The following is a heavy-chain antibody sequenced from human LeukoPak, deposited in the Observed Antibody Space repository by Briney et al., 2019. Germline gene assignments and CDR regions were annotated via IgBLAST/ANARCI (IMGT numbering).Heavy chain of an antibody. CDR2: MNPNSGNT. V-gene: IGHV1-8*01. J-gene: IGHJ4*02. CDR3: ARGSSSWYFDRSRFSDY. Sequence: GASVKVSCKASGYTFTSYDINWVRQATGQGLEWMGWMNPNSGNTGYAQKFQGRVTMTRNTSISTAYMELSSLRSEDTAVYYCARGSSSWYFDRSRFSDYWGQGPLVTVSS. D-gene: IGHD6-13*01. CDR1: GYTFTSYD.